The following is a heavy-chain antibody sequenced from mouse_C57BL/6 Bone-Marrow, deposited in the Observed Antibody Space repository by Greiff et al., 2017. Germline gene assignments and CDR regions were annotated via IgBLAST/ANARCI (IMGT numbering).Heavy chain of an antibody. J-gene: IGHJ2*01. CDR3: GRQGGNYALDY. CDR1: GFSFNTYA. D-gene: IGHD2-1*01. V-gene: IGHV10-1*01. CDR2: ISSKSNNYAK. Sequence: EVKLVESGGGLVQPKGSLKLSCAASGFSFNTYAMNWVRQAPGKGLEWVARISSKSNNYAKSYADSVKARFTISRDDSESMLYLQMNNVKTEDTAMYYCGRQGGNYALDYWGQGTTLTVSS.